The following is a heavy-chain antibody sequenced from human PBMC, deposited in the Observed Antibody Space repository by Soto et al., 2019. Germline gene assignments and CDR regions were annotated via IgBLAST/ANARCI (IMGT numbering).Heavy chain of an antibody. CDR3: ARVAVYCGGACSKVGGYVDY. J-gene: IGHJ4*03. CDR1: GYTFTNYY. V-gene: IGHV1-46*01. D-gene: IGHD2-21*02. Sequence: SSVKVSCKASGYTFTNYYIHWVRQAPGQGPEWMGMINPSGGSPSYAQMFQGRVTMTRDTSTSTVYMELSSLGSEDTAFYYFARVAVYCGGACSKVGGYVDYWG. CDR2: INPSGGSP.